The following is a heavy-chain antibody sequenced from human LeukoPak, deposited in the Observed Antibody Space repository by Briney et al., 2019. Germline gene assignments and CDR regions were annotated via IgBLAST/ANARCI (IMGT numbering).Heavy chain of an antibody. D-gene: IGHD3-22*01. CDR1: GFTVSSNY. Sequence: GGSLRLSCAASGFTVSSNYMSWVRQAPGKGLEWVAVIWYDGTNKYYADSVKGRFTISRDSSKNTLYLQMNSLRAEDTAVYYCARAAYDNSGYLTLWGQGTLVTVSS. J-gene: IGHJ4*02. CDR2: IWYDGTNK. V-gene: IGHV3-33*08. CDR3: ARAAYDNSGYLTL.